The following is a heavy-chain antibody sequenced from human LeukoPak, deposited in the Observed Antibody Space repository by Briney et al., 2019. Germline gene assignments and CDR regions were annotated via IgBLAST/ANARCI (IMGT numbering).Heavy chain of an antibody. CDR3: ARDIVVVTAKAGWGSSY. CDR1: GYSFTSYG. CDR2: ISAYNGNT. Sequence: GESLKISCKGSGYSFTSYGISWVRQAPGQGLEWMGWISAYNGNTNYAQKLQGRVTMTTDTSTSTAYMELRSLRSDDTAVYYCARDIVVVTAKAGWGSSYWGQGTLVTVSS. D-gene: IGHD2-21*02. J-gene: IGHJ4*02. V-gene: IGHV1-18*01.